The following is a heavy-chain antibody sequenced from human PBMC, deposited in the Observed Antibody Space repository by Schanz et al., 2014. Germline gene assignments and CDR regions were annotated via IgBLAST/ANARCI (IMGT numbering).Heavy chain of an antibody. CDR2: IGSSSSRI. CDR1: GFTFSSNS. CDR3: ARKVVATIGGYYDN. D-gene: IGHD5-12*01. J-gene: IGHJ4*02. V-gene: IGHV3-48*01. Sequence: VQLVESGGGVVQPGRSLRLSCAASGFTFSSNSMNWVRQAPGKGLEWISYIGSSSSRIDHADSVKGRFTISRDNAENTLFLQMNSLRAEDTAVYYCARKVVATIGGYYDNWGQGTLVIVSS.